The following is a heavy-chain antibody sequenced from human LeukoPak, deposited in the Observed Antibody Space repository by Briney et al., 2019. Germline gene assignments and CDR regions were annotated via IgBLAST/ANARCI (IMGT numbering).Heavy chain of an antibody. CDR3: ARYRGSVRGNYYYYMDV. Sequence: GGSLRLSCAASGFTFSTYWMTWGRQAPGKGLEWVANMKQDGSRKYYVDSVKGRFTISRDNAKNSLYLQLNSLRAEDTAVYYCARYRGSVRGNYYYYMDVWGKGTTVTVSS. J-gene: IGHJ6*03. D-gene: IGHD2-15*01. V-gene: IGHV3-7*01. CDR2: MKQDGSRK. CDR1: GFTFSTYW.